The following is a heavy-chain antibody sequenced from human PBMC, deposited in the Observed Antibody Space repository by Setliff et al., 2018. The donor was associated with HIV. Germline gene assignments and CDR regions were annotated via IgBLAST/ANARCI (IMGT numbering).Heavy chain of an antibody. Sequence: PGGSLRLSCAASGLTFNNHGFHWVRQAPGKGLEWVAFILSDGSNEFYADSVRGRFTISREDSKSALYLQMNSLTADDSAIYYCAKDKGKHYYDYWGPGTLVTVSS. V-gene: IGHV3-30*02. CDR1: GLTFNNHG. J-gene: IGHJ4*02. CDR3: AKDKGKHYYDY. CDR2: ILSDGSNE.